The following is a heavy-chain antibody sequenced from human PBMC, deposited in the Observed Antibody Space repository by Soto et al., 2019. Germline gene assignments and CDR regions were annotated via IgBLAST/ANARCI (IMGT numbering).Heavy chain of an antibody. J-gene: IGHJ4*02. CDR2: IIPILGIA. Sequence: QVQLVQSGAEVKKPGSSVKVSCKASGGTFSSYTISWVRQAPGQGLEWMGRIIPILGIANYAQKFQGRVTITSDKSRSTAYMELRTLRSEDTSVYYCARDTGSGSLLAGGWGQGTLVTVSS. CDR3: ARDTGSGSLLAGG. CDR1: GGTFSSYT. D-gene: IGHD1-26*01. V-gene: IGHV1-69*08.